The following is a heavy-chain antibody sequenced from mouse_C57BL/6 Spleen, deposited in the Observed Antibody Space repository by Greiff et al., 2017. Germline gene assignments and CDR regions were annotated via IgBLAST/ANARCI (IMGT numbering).Heavy chain of an antibody. CDR1: GYSFTSYY. V-gene: IGHV1-66*01. D-gene: IGHD4-1*01. Sequence: QVQLQQSGPELVKPGASVKISCKASGYSFTSYYIHWVKQRPGQGLEWIGWIYPGSGNTKYNEKFKGKATLTEDTSSSTAYMQLSSLPSEDSAVYYCARERLGPTAYWGQGTTLTVSS. CDR3: ARERLGPTAY. CDR2: IYPGSGNT. J-gene: IGHJ2*01.